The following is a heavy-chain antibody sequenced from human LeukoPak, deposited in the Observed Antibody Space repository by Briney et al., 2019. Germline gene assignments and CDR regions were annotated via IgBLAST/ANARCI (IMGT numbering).Heavy chain of an antibody. CDR2: ISGTGGST. J-gene: IGHJ4*02. D-gene: IGHD4/OR15-4a*01. Sequence: GGSLRLSCAASGLTFSNFAMSWVRLTPGKGLEWVSAISGTGGSTYCADSVRGRFTISRDNSKDTLSLQMNSLRAEDTAIYYCAKFSPYGGPTYWGQGTLVTVSS. CDR3: AKFSPYGGPTY. CDR1: GLTFSNFA. V-gene: IGHV3-23*01.